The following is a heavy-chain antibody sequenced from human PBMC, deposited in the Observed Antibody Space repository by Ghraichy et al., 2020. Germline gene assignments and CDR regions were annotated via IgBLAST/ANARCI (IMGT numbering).Heavy chain of an antibody. D-gene: IGHD3-10*01. CDR2: IKHRGST. CDR1: GGSFSGYY. Sequence: SETLSLTCAVYGGSFSGYYWSWILQPPGKGLEWIGEIKHRGSTNYNPSLKSRVAISVDTSKNQFSLRLGSVTAADTAVSYCAGGRNYYGSGSSSAEDYWGQGTGVIGSS. J-gene: IGHJ4*02. CDR3: AGGRNYYGSGSSSAEDY. V-gene: IGHV4-34*01.